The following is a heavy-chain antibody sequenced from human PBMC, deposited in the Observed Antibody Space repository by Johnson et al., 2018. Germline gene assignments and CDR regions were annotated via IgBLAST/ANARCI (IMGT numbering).Heavy chain of an antibody. CDR2: IKPDGTVT. J-gene: IGHJ6*04. V-gene: IGHV3-7*03. Sequence: VQLQESGGGLVQPGGSLRLSCAVSGFTFSRNWMTWVRQPPGKGLEWVANIKPDGTVTFYADAVKGRFTISRDKAKKSLYLQMNSLGAADTAVYYCAKEGDCSGGSCYIYYYYYGMDVWGCGTTVNVSS. D-gene: IGHD2-15*01. CDR1: GFTFSRNW. CDR3: AKEGDCSGGSCYIYYYYYGMDV.